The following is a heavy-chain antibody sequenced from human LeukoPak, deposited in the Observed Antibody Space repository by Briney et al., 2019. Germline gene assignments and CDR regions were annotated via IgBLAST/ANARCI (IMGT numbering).Heavy chain of an antibody. CDR1: GGSISSSSYY. V-gene: IGHV4-39*01. J-gene: IGHJ4*02. D-gene: IGHD1-26*01. Sequence: KPSETLSLTCTVPGGSISSSSYYWGWIRQPPGKGLEWIGSIYYSGSTYYNPSLKSRVTISVDTSKNQFSLKLSSVTAADTAMYYCARHRQREGDFDYWGQGTLVTVSS. CDR2: IYYSGST. CDR3: ARHRQREGDFDY.